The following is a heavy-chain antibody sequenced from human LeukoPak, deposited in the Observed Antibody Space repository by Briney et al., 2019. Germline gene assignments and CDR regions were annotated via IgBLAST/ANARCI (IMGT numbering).Heavy chain of an antibody. J-gene: IGHJ5*02. Sequence: GGSLRLSCAASGFTFNNYNMNWVRQAPGKGLEWVSSISSSGSYIYYADSVKGRFTISRDNAKNSLYLQMNSLRAEDTAVYYCARSAVAGKNWFDPWGQGTLVTVSS. CDR2: ISSSGSYI. CDR3: ARSAVAGKNWFDP. D-gene: IGHD6-19*01. V-gene: IGHV3-21*01. CDR1: GFTFNNYN.